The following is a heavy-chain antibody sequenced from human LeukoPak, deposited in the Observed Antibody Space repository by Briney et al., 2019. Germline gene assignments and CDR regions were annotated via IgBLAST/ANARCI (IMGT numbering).Heavy chain of an antibody. CDR1: GFTFSSYG. Sequence: PGGSLRLSCEASGFTFSSYGLNWVRQAPGKGLEWVAFIKYDASKKYYADSVKGRFTISRDNSKNTLFLQMNSLRADDTAVYYCAKGQWLDSWGQGTLVTVSS. D-gene: IGHD6-19*01. CDR2: IKYDASKK. CDR3: AKGQWLDS. V-gene: IGHV3-30*02. J-gene: IGHJ4*02.